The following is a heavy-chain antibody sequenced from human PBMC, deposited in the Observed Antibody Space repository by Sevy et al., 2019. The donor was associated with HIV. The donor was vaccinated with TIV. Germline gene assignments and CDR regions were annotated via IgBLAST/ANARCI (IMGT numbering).Heavy chain of an antibody. D-gene: IGHD3-10*01. Sequence: SETLSLTCTVSGGSISSGDYYWSWIRQPPGKGLEWIGYIYYSGSTYYNPSLKSRVTISVDTSKNQFSLKLSSGTAADTAVYYCARDYMSGRNWFDPWGQGTLVTVSS. V-gene: IGHV4-30-4*01. J-gene: IGHJ5*02. CDR2: IYYSGST. CDR3: ARDYMSGRNWFDP. CDR1: GGSISSGDYY.